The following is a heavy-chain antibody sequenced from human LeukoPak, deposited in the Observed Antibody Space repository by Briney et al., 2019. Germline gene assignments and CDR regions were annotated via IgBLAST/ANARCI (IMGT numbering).Heavy chain of an antibody. CDR1: GDSVSTYY. V-gene: IGHV4-4*07. Sequence: SETLSLTCTVSGDSVSTYYWCCMRQPARGRREWIVRIYTSGTTDYNPSLQSRVTTPVVGSKTQLSLKLSSATAAATAVSSCSGGSSSWGILPKNYLDYCGQGTPVSASP. CDR3: SGGSSSWGILPKNYLDY. D-gene: IGHD6-13*01. J-gene: IGHJ4*02. CDR2: IYTSGTT.